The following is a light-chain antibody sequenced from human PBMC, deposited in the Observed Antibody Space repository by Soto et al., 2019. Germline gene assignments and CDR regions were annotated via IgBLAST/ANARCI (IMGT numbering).Light chain of an antibody. Sequence: EIVLTKSPGTLSLSPGERATLSCRASQSVSSSYLAWYQQKPGQAPRLLIYGASSRATGIPDRFSGSGSGTDFTLTISRLEPEDFAVYYCQQDGSSRTFGQGTKVEIK. V-gene: IGKV3-20*01. J-gene: IGKJ1*01. CDR3: QQDGSSRT. CDR1: QSVSSSY. CDR2: GAS.